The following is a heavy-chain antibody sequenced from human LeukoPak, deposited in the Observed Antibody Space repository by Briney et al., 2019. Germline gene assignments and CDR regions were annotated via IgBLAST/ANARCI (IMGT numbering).Heavy chain of an antibody. D-gene: IGHD2/OR15-2a*01. CDR2: ISSSSYI. V-gene: IGHV3-21*01. Sequence: GGSLRLSCAASGFTFSSYSMNWVRQAPGKGLEWVSSISSSSYIYYADSVKGRFTISRDNAKNSLYLQMNSLRAEDTAVYYCARDTGLAFLDIWGQGTMVTVSS. CDR3: ARDTGLAFLDI. J-gene: IGHJ3*02. CDR1: GFTFSSYS.